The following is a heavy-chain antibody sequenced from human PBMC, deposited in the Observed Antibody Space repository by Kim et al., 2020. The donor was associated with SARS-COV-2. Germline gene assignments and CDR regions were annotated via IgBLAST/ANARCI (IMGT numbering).Heavy chain of an antibody. CDR3: ARDHRSSDYYGSGPELYFDY. J-gene: IGHJ4*02. CDR2: IKQDGSEK. V-gene: IGHV3-7*01. CDR1: GFTFSSYW. Sequence: GGSLRLSCAASGFTFSSYWMSWVRQAPGKGLEWVANIKQDGSEKYYVDSVKGRFTISRDNAKNSLYLQMNSLRAEDTAVYCCARDHRSSDYYGSGPELYFDYWGQGTLVTVSS. D-gene: IGHD3-10*01.